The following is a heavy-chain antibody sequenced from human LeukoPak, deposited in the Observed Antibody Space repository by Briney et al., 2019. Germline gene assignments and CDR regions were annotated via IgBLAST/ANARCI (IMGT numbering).Heavy chain of an antibody. CDR2: IYYSGST. CDR3: ARALGI. D-gene: IGHD7-27*01. Sequence: PSETLSLTCTVSGGSISSYYWSWIRQPPGKGLEWIGYIYYSGSTNYNPSLKSRVTISVDTSKNQFSLKLSSVTAADTAVYYCARALGIWGQGTMVTVSS. J-gene: IGHJ3*02. CDR1: GGSISSYY. V-gene: IGHV4-59*01.